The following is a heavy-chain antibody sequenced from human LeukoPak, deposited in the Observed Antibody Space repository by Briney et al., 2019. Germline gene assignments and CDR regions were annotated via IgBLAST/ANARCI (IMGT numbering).Heavy chain of an antibody. Sequence: GSSVKVSCKASGGTFSSYAISWVRQAPGQGLEWMGGIIPIFGTANYAQEFQGRVTITADESTSTAYMELSSLRSEDTAVYYCASTVVTHVGMDVWGQGTTVTVSS. D-gene: IGHD4-23*01. J-gene: IGHJ6*02. V-gene: IGHV1-69*01. CDR2: IIPIFGTA. CDR1: GGTFSSYA. CDR3: ASTVVTHVGMDV.